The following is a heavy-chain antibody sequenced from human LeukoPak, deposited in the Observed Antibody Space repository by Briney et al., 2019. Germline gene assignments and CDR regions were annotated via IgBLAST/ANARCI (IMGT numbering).Heavy chain of an antibody. CDR2: IRYDGANT. V-gene: IGHV3-30*02. D-gene: IGHD2-2*01. CDR3: AKDVLGYCSSAGCYFYS. J-gene: IGHJ5*01. Sequence: GRSLRLSCAASGFTFSVYGMHWVRQAPGKGLEWVAFIRYDGANTYYADSVKGRFTISRDNSRNTLNLQMNGLKAEDTAIYYCAKDVLGYCSSAGCYFYSWGQGTLLTVSS. CDR1: GFTFSVYG.